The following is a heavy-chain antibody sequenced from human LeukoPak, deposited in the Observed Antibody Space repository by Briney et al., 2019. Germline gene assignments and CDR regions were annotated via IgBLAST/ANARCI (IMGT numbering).Heavy chain of an antibody. D-gene: IGHD3-10*01. Sequence: PGGSLRLSCAASGFTFSSYWMSWVRQAPGEGLEWVANIKQDGSEKYYVDSVKGRFTISRDNAKNSLYLQMNSLRAEDTAVYYCARFKGFGRYYMDVWGKGTTVTVSS. J-gene: IGHJ6*03. CDR3: ARFKGFGRYYMDV. CDR2: IKQDGSEK. CDR1: GFTFSSYW. V-gene: IGHV3-7*01.